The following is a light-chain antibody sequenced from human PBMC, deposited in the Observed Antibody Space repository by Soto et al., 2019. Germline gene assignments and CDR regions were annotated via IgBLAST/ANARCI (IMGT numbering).Light chain of an antibody. V-gene: IGKV1-5*03. J-gene: IGKJ4*01. CDR2: KAS. Sequence: DVQMTNSPASLSASVGDRVAITGRAGQTIDSWLAWYQQRPGKPPNLLIYKASTLASGVPSRFGGSGSGTDFTLTISILQSEDFATYYCQQFYSYPLPFGGGTKLDIK. CDR3: QQFYSYPLP. CDR1: QTIDSW.